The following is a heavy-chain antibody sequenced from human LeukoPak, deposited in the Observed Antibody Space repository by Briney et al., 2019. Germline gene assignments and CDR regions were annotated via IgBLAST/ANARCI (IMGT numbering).Heavy chain of an antibody. Sequence: GGSLRLSCAASGFTFSNYAMHWVRQAPGKGLEYASAISDNGGSKYYANSVKGRFTISRDNSKNTLYLQMGSQRAEDMAIYYCARSAGRFGSGGSCYDYWGQGTLVTVSS. CDR2: ISDNGGSK. D-gene: IGHD2-15*01. J-gene: IGHJ4*02. CDR3: ARSAGRFGSGGSCYDY. CDR1: GFTFSNYA. V-gene: IGHV3-64*01.